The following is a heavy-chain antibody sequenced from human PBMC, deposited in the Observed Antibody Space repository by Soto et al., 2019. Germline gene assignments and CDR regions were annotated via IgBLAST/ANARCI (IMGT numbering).Heavy chain of an antibody. CDR2: IYPGDSDT. V-gene: IGHV5-51*01. D-gene: IGHD3-9*01. CDR1: GYTFTSYW. J-gene: IGHJ6*02. Sequence: PGESLKISCKGSGYTFTSYWIGWVRQMPGKGLEWMGIIYPGDSDTRYSPYFQGQVTISADKSINTAYLQWSSLKASDTAMYYCARGDYDILTGSYKSYYGMDVWGQGTTVTVS. CDR3: ARGDYDILTGSYKSYYGMDV.